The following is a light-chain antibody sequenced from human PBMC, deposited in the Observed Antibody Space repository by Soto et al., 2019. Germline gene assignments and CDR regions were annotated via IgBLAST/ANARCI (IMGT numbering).Light chain of an antibody. J-gene: IGKJ1*01. CDR1: QSVSSN. CDR2: GAS. CDR3: QQYNNWPLWT. Sequence: EIVMTQSPATLPVSPGERATLSCRASQSVSSNLAWYQQKPGQAPRLLIYGASTRATGIPARFSGSGSGTEFTLTISSLQSEDFEVYYCQQYNNWPLWTVGQGTKVDIK. V-gene: IGKV3-15*01.